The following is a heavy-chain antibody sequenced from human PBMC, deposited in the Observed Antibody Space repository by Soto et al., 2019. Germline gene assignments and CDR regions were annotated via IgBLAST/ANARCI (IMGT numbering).Heavy chain of an antibody. CDR1: GGTFNSYL. V-gene: IGHV1-69*06. Sequence: QVQLVQSGAEVKNPGSSVKVSCQTSGGTFNSYLIDWVRQAPGQGLEWMGGIIPAFGTAKYAQKFQGRVTITADKSTTTAYMELRTLTSEDTAVYYCARGLDQPPVGLYFDTWGQGTLVTVSS. CDR3: ARGLDQPPVGLYFDT. D-gene: IGHD2-2*01. CDR2: IIPAFGTA. J-gene: IGHJ4*02.